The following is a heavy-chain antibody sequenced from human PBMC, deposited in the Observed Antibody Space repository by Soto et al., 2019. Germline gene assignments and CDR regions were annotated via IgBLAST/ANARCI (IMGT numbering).Heavy chain of an antibody. V-gene: IGHV1-69*13. D-gene: IGHD1-1*01. CDR3: ARDNNWNDGSHYYYGMDV. J-gene: IGHJ6*02. CDR1: GGTFSSYA. Sequence: SVKVSCKASGGTFSSYAISWVRQAPGQGLEWMGGIIPIFGTANYAQKFQGRVTITADESTSTAYMELSSLRSEDTAVYYCARDNNWNDGSHYYYGMDVWGQGTTVTVSS. CDR2: IIPIFGTA.